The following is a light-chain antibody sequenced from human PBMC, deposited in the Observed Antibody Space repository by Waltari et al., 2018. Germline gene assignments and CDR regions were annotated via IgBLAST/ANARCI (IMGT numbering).Light chain of an antibody. J-gene: IGKJ4*01. CDR2: DAT. CDR3: QQRSNWPALT. V-gene: IGKV3-11*01. Sequence: EIVLTQSPATLSLSPGERATLSCRASQSVSSYLAWYQQKHGQAPRLLIYDATNRTTGIPARFSGSGSGTDFTITISSLGPEDFAVYYCQQRSNWPALTFGGGTKVEIK. CDR1: QSVSSY.